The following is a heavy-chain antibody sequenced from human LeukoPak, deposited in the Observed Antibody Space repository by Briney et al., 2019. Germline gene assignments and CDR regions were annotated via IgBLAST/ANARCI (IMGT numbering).Heavy chain of an antibody. Sequence: ASVKVSCKASGYTFTGYYMHWVRQAPGQGLEWMGWINPNSGGTNYAQKFQGRVTMTRDTSISTAYMELSRLRSDDTAVYYCASADQYSGSYYAFDIWGQGTMVTVSS. CDR3: ASADQYSGSYYAFDI. CDR2: INPNSGGT. V-gene: IGHV1-2*02. CDR1: GYTFTGYY. J-gene: IGHJ3*02. D-gene: IGHD1-26*01.